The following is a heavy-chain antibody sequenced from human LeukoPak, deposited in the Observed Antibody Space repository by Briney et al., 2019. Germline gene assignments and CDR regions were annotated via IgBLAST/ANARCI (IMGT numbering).Heavy chain of an antibody. CDR1: GGSISSYY. D-gene: IGHD5-18*01. CDR2: IYASGST. V-gene: IGHV4-4*07. Sequence: SETLPLTCTVSGGSISSYYWSWIRQPAGKGLEWIGRIYASGSTNYNPSLKSRVTISVDTSKNLFSLKLSSVTAADTAVYYCARHGDTTVIKGRDYWGQGTLVTVSS. CDR3: ARHGDTTVIKGRDY. J-gene: IGHJ4*02.